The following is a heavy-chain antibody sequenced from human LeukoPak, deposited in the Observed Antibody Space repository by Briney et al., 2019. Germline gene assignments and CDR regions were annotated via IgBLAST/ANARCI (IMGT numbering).Heavy chain of an antibody. CDR3: ARDDYGDYEAFDI. J-gene: IGHJ3*02. V-gene: IGHV4-34*01. CDR1: GGSFSGYY. CDR2: INHSGST. D-gene: IGHD4-17*01. Sequence: SETLSLTCAVYGGSFSGYYWSWIRQPPAKGLEWIGEINHSGSTNYNPSLKSRVTISVDTSKNQFSLKLSSVTAADTAVYYCARDDYGDYEAFDIWGQGTMVTVSS.